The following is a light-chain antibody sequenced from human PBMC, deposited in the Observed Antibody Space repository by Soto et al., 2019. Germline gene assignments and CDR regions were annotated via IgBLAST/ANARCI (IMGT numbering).Light chain of an antibody. CDR3: QQANSFPLT. V-gene: IGKV1-33*01. J-gene: IGKJ4*01. CDR2: DAS. Sequence: DIQMTQSPSSLSASVGDRVTITCQASQDISNYLNWYQQKPGKAPKLLIYDASNLETGVPSRFSGSGSGTDFTFTISSLQPEDIATYYCQQANSFPLTFGGGTKVDIK. CDR1: QDISNY.